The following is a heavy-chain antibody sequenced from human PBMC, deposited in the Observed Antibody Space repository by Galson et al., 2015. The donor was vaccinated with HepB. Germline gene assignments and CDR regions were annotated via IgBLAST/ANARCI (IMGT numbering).Heavy chain of an antibody. Sequence: SLRLSCAASGFTFSSYWMHWVRQAPGKGLVWVSRINSDGSSTSYADSVKGRFTISRDNAKNTLYLQMNSLRAEDTAVYYCAREPYSGYDEGGNYYYYGMDVWGQGTTVTVSS. CDR1: GFTFSSYW. D-gene: IGHD5-12*01. J-gene: IGHJ6*02. CDR2: INSDGSST. CDR3: AREPYSGYDEGGNYYYYGMDV. V-gene: IGHV3-74*01.